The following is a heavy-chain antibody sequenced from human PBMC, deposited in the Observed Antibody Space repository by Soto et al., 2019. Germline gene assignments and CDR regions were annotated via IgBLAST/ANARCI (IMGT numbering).Heavy chain of an antibody. J-gene: IGHJ6*02. V-gene: IGHV1-69*01. CDR1: GGSFTYT. D-gene: IGHD5-18*01. CDR2: IIPIFGTT. Sequence: QMHLVQSGAEVKKPGSSVKVSCKASGGSFTYTLSWVRQAPGQGLEWMGGIIPIFGTTNYAQKFQDRVTITADESTTTAYIELNTLTSEDTAVYYCARLHSHGTYGMDVWGQGTTVTVSS. CDR3: ARLHSHGTYGMDV.